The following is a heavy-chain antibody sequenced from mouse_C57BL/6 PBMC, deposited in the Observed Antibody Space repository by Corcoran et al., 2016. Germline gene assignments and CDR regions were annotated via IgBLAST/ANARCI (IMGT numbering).Heavy chain of an antibody. Sequence: QIQLVQSGPELKKLGETVKISCKASGYTFTTYGMSWVKQAPGKGLKWMGWINTYSGVPTYADDFKGRFAFSLETSASTAYLQINNLKNEDTATDFCARTYYDYDGRFDYWGQGTTLTVSS. D-gene: IGHD2-4*01. J-gene: IGHJ2*01. CDR1: GYTFTTYG. CDR2: INTYSGVP. CDR3: ARTYYDYDGRFDY. V-gene: IGHV9-3*01.